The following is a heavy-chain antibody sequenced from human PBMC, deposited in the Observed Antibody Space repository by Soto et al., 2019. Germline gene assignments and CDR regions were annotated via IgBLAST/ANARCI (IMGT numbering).Heavy chain of an antibody. J-gene: IGHJ5*02. D-gene: IGHD1-20*01. Sequence: QVQLQESGPGLVKPSQTLSLTCTVSGGSISSGGYYWSWIRPHPGQGLEWIGYIYYSGSTYYNPSLKXGXTXAXXTSKNQFSLKLSAVTAADTAVYYCARVGGINWFDPWGQGTLVTVSS. CDR3: ARVGGINWFDP. CDR1: GGSISSGGYY. V-gene: IGHV4-31*03. CDR2: IYYSGST.